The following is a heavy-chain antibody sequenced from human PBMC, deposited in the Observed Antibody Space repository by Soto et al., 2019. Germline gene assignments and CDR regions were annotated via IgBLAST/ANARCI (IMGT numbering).Heavy chain of an antibody. D-gene: IGHD1-1*01. Sequence: ESGGGVVQPGRSLRLSCAASGFTFSSYAMHWVRQAPGKGLECVAVISYDGSNKYYADSVKGRFTISRDNSKNTLYLQMNSLRAEDTAVYYCARDRLRYNWNDFPYYYYGMDVWGQGTTVTVSS. CDR2: ISYDGSNK. V-gene: IGHV3-30-3*01. J-gene: IGHJ6*02. CDR3: ARDRLRYNWNDFPYYYYGMDV. CDR1: GFTFSSYA.